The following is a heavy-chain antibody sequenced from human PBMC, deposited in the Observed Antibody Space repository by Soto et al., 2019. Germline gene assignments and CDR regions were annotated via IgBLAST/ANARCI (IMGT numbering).Heavy chain of an antibody. D-gene: IGHD1-26*01. Sequence: QVQLVQSGAEVKKPGSSVKVSCKASGGTFSSYAISWVRQAPGQGLEWMGGIIPIFGTANYAQKFQGRVTITADESTSTAYMELSSLRSEDTAVYYCAGDEFGGSYCVSYFYGMDVWGQGTTVTVSS. J-gene: IGHJ6*02. CDR2: IIPIFGTA. CDR1: GGTFSSYA. V-gene: IGHV1-69*01. CDR3: AGDEFGGSYCVSYFYGMDV.